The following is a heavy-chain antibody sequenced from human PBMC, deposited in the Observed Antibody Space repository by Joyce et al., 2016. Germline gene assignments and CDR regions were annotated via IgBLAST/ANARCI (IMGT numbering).Heavy chain of an antibody. CDR1: NGSMSGGGYS. Sequence: QLQLQESGSGLVKPSQTLSLTCAVSNGSMSGGGYSWIWIRQPPGKGLEWIGYIYLGGSTSYAPSHKGRVTMSIDKSKNQFALTLSSVTAADTAVYYCARKTLGSAFDLWGQGTLVVVSS. V-gene: IGHV4-30-2*01. CDR2: IYLGGST. J-gene: IGHJ3*01. CDR3: ARKTLGSAFDL. D-gene: IGHD3-10*01.